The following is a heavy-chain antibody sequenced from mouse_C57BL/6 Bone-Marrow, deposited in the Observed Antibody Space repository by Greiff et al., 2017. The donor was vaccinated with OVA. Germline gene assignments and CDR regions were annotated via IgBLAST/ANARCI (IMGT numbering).Heavy chain of an antibody. CDR3: AREDSNTYYFDY. V-gene: IGHV5-16*01. D-gene: IGHD2-5*01. J-gene: IGHJ2*01. CDR2: INYDGSST. Sequence: EVKLMESEGGLVQPGSSMKLSCTASGFTFSDYYMAWVRQVPEKGLEWVANINYDGSSTYYLDSLKSRFIISRDNAKNILYLQMSSLKSEDTATYYCAREDSNTYYFDYWGQGTTLTVSS. CDR1: GFTFSDYY.